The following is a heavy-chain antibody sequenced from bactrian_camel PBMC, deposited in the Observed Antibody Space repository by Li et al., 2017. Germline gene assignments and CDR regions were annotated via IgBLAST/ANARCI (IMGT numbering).Heavy chain of an antibody. D-gene: IGHD1*01. CDR2: IDSDGGT. Sequence: HVQLVESGGGSVQAGGSLRLSCAASGITFSSYYMAWFRQAPGKEREGVAAIDSDGGTSYADSVKGRFTISKDNAKNTLNLQMNGLKPEDTAMYYCAAKVNRGAWKDCGLLLWRRVDYWGQGTQVTVS. V-gene: IGHV3S26*01. J-gene: IGHJ4*01. CDR3: AAKVNRGAWKDCGLLLWRRVDY. CDR1: GITFSSYY.